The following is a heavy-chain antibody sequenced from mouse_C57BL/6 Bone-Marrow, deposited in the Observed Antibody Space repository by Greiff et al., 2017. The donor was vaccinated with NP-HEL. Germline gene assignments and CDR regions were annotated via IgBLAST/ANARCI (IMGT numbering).Heavy chain of an antibody. D-gene: IGHD2-10*01. Sequence: VQLQQSGPVLVKPGASVKMSCKASGYTFTDYYMNWVKQSHGKSLEWIGVINPYNGGTSYNQKFKGKATLTADKSSSTAYMELNSLTSEDSAVYDCARSYYGKYGFAYGGRGTLVTVSA. CDR1: GYTFTDYY. CDR3: ARSYYGKYGFAY. CDR2: INPYNGGT. V-gene: IGHV1-19*01. J-gene: IGHJ3*01.